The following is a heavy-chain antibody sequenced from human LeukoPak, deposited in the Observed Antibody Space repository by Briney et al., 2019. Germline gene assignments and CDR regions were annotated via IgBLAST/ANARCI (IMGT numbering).Heavy chain of an antibody. CDR2: IYPCDSDN. D-gene: IGHD3-10*01. V-gene: IGHV5-51*01. J-gene: IGHJ3*02. Sequence: GASLQISSKGSGYGFTSYCIGWVREMPGKGLEWMGIIYPCDSDNRYSPSFQGQVTISADKSISTAYLQWSSLKASDSAMYYCATNTMFRGIHAFDIWGQGTRVTVSS. CDR3: ATNTMFRGIHAFDI. CDR1: GYGFTSYC.